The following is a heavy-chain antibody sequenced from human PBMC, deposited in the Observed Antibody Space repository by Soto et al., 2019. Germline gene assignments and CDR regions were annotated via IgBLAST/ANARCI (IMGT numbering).Heavy chain of an antibody. V-gene: IGHV3-11*01. CDR1: GFMFSDHN. CDR3: QELTVSANEQPESRGHGRVLLCERLNWNYDGFDI. J-gene: IGHJ3*02. D-gene: IGHD2-2*01. CDR2: ISDTTSGI. Sequence: QVQLVESGGGLVKPGGSLRLSCAASGFMFSDHNMTWIRQAPGKGLQWVPCISDTTSGIYYADSVKGRSTISRDNARNYHLLCRLCEGPIHHLQGQRQELTVSANEQPESRGHGRVLLCERLNWNYDGFDIWGQGTMVTLSS.